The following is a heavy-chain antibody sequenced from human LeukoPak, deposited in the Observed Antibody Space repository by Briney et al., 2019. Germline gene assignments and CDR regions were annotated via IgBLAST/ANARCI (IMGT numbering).Heavy chain of an antibody. CDR2: INPNSGGT. Sequence: GASVKVSCKTSGYTFTGYYMHWVRQAPGQGLEWMGRINPNSGGTNYAQKFQGRATMTRDTSISTAYKELSRLRSDDTAVYYCARDLTRYVWGSYNYWGQGTLVTVSS. V-gene: IGHV1-2*06. D-gene: IGHD3-16*01. CDR1: GYTFTGYY. J-gene: IGHJ4*02. CDR3: ARDLTRYVWGSYNY.